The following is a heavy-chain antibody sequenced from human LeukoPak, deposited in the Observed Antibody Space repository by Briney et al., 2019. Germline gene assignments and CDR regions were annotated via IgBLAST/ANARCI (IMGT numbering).Heavy chain of an antibody. D-gene: IGHD3-22*01. J-gene: IGHJ4*02. CDR1: GGSISSYY. CDR3: AGGGDSGGYYYPMFDY. Sequence: SETLSLTCTVSGGSISSYYWSWIRQPPGKGLEWIGYIYCSGSTNYNPSLKSRVTISVDTSKNQFSLKLSSVTAADTAVYYCAGGGDSGGYYYPMFDYWGQGTLVTVSS. CDR2: IYCSGST. V-gene: IGHV4-59*01.